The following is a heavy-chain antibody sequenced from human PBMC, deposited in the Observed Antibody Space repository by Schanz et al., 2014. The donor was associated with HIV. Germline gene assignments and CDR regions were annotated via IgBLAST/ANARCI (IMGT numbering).Heavy chain of an antibody. J-gene: IGHJ4*02. Sequence: EVQLVESGGGLVQPGGSLRLSCAASGFTFSSYWMHWVRQVPGKGLVWVSRINNDGSSTSYADSVKGRFTISRDNAKNTLYLQMNSLRAEDTAVYYCAKGNYDILTGEFDYWGQGTLVTVSS. CDR2: INNDGSST. V-gene: IGHV3-74*01. CDR1: GFTFSSYW. CDR3: AKGNYDILTGEFDY. D-gene: IGHD3-9*01.